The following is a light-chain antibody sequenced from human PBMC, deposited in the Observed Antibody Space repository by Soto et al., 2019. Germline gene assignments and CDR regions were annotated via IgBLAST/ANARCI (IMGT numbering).Light chain of an antibody. V-gene: IGLV2-11*01. Sequence: QSVLTQPRSVSGSPGQSVTISCTGTSSDVGGYNYVSWFQQHPGKAPKLMIYDVTKRPSGVPDRFSGSKSDNAASLTISGLQAEDESDYYCCSYAGSYTHVVFSGGTKVTVL. J-gene: IGLJ2*01. CDR3: CSYAGSYTHVV. CDR1: SSDVGGYNY. CDR2: DVT.